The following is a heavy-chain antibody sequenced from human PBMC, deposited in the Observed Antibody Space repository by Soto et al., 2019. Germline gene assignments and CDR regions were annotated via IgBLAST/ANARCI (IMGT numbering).Heavy chain of an antibody. J-gene: IGHJ4*02. Sequence: PGGSLRLSCAASEFTFSNYAMSWVRQAPGKGLEWVSSISDNGGTTYYADSVKGRFTISRDNSKNTLYLQMNSLRAEDTAVYYCVKDPQQLRVYFDYWGQGTQDIVSS. CDR3: VKDPQQLRVYFDY. D-gene: IGHD6-13*01. CDR1: EFTFSNYA. V-gene: IGHV3-23*01. CDR2: ISDNGGTT.